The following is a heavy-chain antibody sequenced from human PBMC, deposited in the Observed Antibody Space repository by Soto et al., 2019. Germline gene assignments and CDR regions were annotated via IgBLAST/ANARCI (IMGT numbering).Heavy chain of an antibody. CDR2: IIPIFGTA. CDR1: GGTFSSYA. D-gene: IGHD3-10*01. CDR3: ARDDYYGSGSYYNYYYYGMDV. Sequence: QVQLVQSGAEVKKPGSSVKVSCKASGGTFSSYAISWVRQAPGQGLEWMGGIIPIFGTANYAQKFQGRVTITADESTSTAYMELSSLRSEDTAVYYCARDDYYGSGSYYNYYYYGMDVWGKGTTVTVSS. J-gene: IGHJ6*04. V-gene: IGHV1-69*01.